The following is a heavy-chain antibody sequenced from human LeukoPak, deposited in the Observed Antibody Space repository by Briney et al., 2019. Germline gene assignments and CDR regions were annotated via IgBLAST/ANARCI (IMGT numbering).Heavy chain of an antibody. V-gene: IGHV4-4*09. CDR3: ARGWTGQQSAFDI. CDR1: GGSISSYY. J-gene: IGHJ3*02. D-gene: IGHD3/OR15-3a*01. Sequence: SETLSLTCTVSGGSISSYYWSWIRQPPGKGLEWIGYIYTSGSTNYNPSLKSRVTISVDTSKNQFSLKLSSVTAADTAVYYCARGWTGQQSAFDIWGQGTMVTVSS. CDR2: IYTSGST.